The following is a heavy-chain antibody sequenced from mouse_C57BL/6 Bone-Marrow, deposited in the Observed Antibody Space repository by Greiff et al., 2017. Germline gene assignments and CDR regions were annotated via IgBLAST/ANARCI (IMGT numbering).Heavy chain of an antibody. CDR2: IYPRSGNA. J-gene: IGHJ2*02. CDR3: ARCGGPLDY. D-gene: IGHD1-1*02. CDR1: GFTFTTYA. V-gene: IGHV1-81*01. Sequence: QVQLQQSGAELARPRASLKLSCAASGFTFTTYAISWVKQRTGQGLEWIGEIYPRSGNADYNEKFKGKATLTAGKSSSTAYMELRSLTSEDSAVYFCARCGGPLDYWGQGTSLTVSS.